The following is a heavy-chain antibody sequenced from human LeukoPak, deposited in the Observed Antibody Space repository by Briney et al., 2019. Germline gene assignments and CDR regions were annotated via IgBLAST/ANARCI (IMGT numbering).Heavy chain of an antibody. D-gene: IGHD6-13*01. CDR2: IIPILGIA. CDR1: GGTFSSYA. V-gene: IGHV1-69*04. J-gene: IGHJ4*02. CDR3: ASLGDYSSSWYAYYFDY. Sequence: ASVKVSCKASGGTFSSYAISWVRQAPGQGLEWMGRIIPILGIANYAQKFQGRVTITADKSTSTAYMELSSLRSEDTAVHYCASLGDYSSSWYAYYFDYWGQGTLVTVSS.